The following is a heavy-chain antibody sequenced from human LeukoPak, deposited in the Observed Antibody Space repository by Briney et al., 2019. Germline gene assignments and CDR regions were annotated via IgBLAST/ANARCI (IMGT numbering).Heavy chain of an antibody. D-gene: IGHD5-12*01. CDR3: ARTKGSGYDHTYDY. CDR2: ISYDGSNK. V-gene: IGHV3-30-3*01. Sequence: GGSLRLSCAASGFTFSSYAMHWVRQAPGKGLEWVAAISYDGSNKYYADSVKGRFTISRDNSKNTLYLQMNSLRAEDTAVYYCARTKGSGYDHTYDYWGQGTLVTVSS. CDR1: GFTFSSYA. J-gene: IGHJ4*02.